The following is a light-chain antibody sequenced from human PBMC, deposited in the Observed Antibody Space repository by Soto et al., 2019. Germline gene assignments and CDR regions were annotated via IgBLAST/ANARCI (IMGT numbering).Light chain of an antibody. Sequence: DIHRSHAPSTLSASVLDRVTITCRASQSISSWLAWYQQKPGKAPKLLIYDASSLESGVPSRFSGSGSGTEFTLTISSLQPDDFATYYCQQWRTFGQGTKVDIK. J-gene: IGKJ1*01. CDR2: DAS. CDR1: QSISSW. CDR3: QQWRT. V-gene: IGKV1-5*01.